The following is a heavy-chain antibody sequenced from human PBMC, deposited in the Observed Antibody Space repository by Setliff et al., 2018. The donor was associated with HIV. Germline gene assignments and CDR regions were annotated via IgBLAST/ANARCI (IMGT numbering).Heavy chain of an antibody. CDR2: ISSSGTTI. D-gene: IGHD6-13*01. Sequence: GESLKISCAASGFTFNTYAMNWVRQAPGKGLEWVSYISSSGTTIYYADSVKGRFTISRDNAKNSLYLQINNLRAEDTAVYYCAKDLSSWQGSMDFWGQGTTVTVSS. J-gene: IGHJ6*02. CDR1: GFTFNTYA. CDR3: AKDLSSWQGSMDF. V-gene: IGHV3-48*04.